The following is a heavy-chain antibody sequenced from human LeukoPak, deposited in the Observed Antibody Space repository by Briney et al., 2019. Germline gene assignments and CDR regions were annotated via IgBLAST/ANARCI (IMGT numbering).Heavy chain of an antibody. CDR1: EFTFSSNW. J-gene: IGHJ4*02. CDR3: AKDLVRRGSYDASFDY. V-gene: IGHV3-7*03. Sequence: GGSLRLSCVVSEFTFSSNWMNWVRQAPGKGLEWVANIKSDGSEKYYADSVKGRFTISRDNAKNSLYLQMNSLRAEDMALYYCAKDLVRRGSYDASFDYWGQGTLVTVSS. D-gene: IGHD1-26*01. CDR2: IKSDGSEK.